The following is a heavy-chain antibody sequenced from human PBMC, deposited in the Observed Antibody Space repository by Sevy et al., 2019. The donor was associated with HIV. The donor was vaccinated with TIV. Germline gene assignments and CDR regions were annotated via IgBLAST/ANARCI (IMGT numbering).Heavy chain of an antibody. CDR3: AGRKVGDFWSGSVRGPWAGGPLFDY. J-gene: IGHJ4*02. D-gene: IGHD3-3*01. CDR2: ISHSGDHT. V-gene: IGHV3-23*01. Sequence: GGSLRLSCTSSGLSFNNYALTWVRQAPGKGLEWVSTISHSGDHTNYANSVKGRFIISRDNSENTLYLQMNSLRAEDTALYYCAGRKVGDFWSGSVRGPWAGGPLFDYWGQGTLVTVSS. CDR1: GLSFNNYA.